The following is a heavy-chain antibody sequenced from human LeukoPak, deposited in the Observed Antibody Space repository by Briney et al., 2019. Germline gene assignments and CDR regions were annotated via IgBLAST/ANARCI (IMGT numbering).Heavy chain of an antibody. CDR2: IYYSGST. D-gene: IGHD3-10*01. CDR1: GGSISSYY. Sequence: SETLSLTCTVYGGSISSYYWSWLRQPPGKGLEWIGYIYYSGSTNYNPSLKSRVTISVDTSKNQFSLKLSSVTAADTAVYYCARRCGSGSYLPLGLSYWGQGTLVTVSS. J-gene: IGHJ4*02. V-gene: IGHV4-59*01. CDR3: ARRCGSGSYLPLGLSY.